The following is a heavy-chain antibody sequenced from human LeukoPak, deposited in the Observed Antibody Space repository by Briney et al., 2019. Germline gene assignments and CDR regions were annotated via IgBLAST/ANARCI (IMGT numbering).Heavy chain of an antibody. V-gene: IGHV4-59*01. D-gene: IGHD3-22*01. Sequence: SETLSLTCSVSGGSISSYYWSWIRQCPGKGLEWIGDISYSGSTKYNPTLKSRATISADTSKNQFSLELTSVTAADTAVYYCAREARGSNGYYYNFWGQGTLVTVSS. CDR2: ISYSGST. CDR3: AREARGSNGYYYNF. CDR1: GGSISSYY. J-gene: IGHJ4*02.